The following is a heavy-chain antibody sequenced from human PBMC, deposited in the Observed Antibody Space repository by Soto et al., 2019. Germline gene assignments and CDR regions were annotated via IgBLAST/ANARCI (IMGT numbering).Heavy chain of an antibody. CDR2: ILPIFATA. CDR1: GDNFHNYV. CDR3: ARRGDSTNCLGHFDY. D-gene: IGHD2-21*01. Sequence: VQLVQSGAEVKNPGSSVKVSCKASGDNFHNYVVNCVLQAPGHGLERLGGILPIFATANYAQKFQGSVTITEDNSTSPAYMELTRLSSADTAVYYWARRGDSTNCLGHFDYWGKGTLVTVAS. J-gene: IGHJ4*02. V-gene: IGHV1-69*06.